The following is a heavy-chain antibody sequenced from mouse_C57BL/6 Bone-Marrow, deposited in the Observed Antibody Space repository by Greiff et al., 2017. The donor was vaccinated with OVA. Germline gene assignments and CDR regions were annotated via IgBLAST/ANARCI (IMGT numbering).Heavy chain of an antibody. CDR1: GYTFTNYW. D-gene: IGHD1-1*01. J-gene: IGHJ4*01. CDR2: IYPGGGYT. CDR3: AREGYYYGSLYYAMDY. Sequence: ESGAELVRPGTSVKMSCKASGYTFTNYWIGWAKQRPGHGLEWIGDIYPGGGYTNYNEKFKGKATLTADKSSSTAYMQFSSLTSEDSAIYYCAREGYYYGSLYYAMDYWGQGTSVTVSS. V-gene: IGHV1-63*01.